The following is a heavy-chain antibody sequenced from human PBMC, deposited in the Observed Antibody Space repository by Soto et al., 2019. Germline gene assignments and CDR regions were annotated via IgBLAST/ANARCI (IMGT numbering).Heavy chain of an antibody. Sequence: QVQLVESGGGVVQPGRSLRLSCAASGFTFSSYGMHWVRQAPGKGLERVAVISYDGSNKYYADSVKGRFTISRDNSKNTLYLQMNSLRAEDTAVYYCAKEYGSSSFSPDFDYWGQGTLVTVSS. V-gene: IGHV3-30*18. CDR2: ISYDGSNK. CDR3: AKEYGSSSFSPDFDY. CDR1: GFTFSSYG. D-gene: IGHD6-13*01. J-gene: IGHJ4*02.